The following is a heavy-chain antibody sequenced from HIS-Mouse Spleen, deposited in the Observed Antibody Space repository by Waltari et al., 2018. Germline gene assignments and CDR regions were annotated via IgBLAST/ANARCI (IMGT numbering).Heavy chain of an antibody. CDR1: GVTFSSYA. CDR3: ARGFVDTAMVDY. CDR2: ISYDGSNK. J-gene: IGHJ4*02. Sequence: QVQLVESGGGVVQPGRSRRLSCAASGVTFSSYAMHWVRQAPGKGLGWVAVISYDGSNKYYADSVKGRFTISRDNSKNTLYLQMNSLRAEDTAVYYCARGFVDTAMVDYWGQGTLVTVSS. V-gene: IGHV3-30-3*01. D-gene: IGHD5-18*01.